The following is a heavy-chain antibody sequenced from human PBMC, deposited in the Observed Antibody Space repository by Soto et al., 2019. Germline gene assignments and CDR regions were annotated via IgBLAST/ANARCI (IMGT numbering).Heavy chain of an antibody. Sequence: PSETLSLTCTVSGGSISSYYWSWIRQPPGKGLEWIGYIYYSGSTNYNPSLKSRVTISVDTSKNQFSLKLSSVTAADTAVYYCARAQIVVVPAAMLWFDPWGQGTLVTVS. CDR1: GGSISSYY. D-gene: IGHD2-2*01. V-gene: IGHV4-59*01. CDR3: ARAQIVVVPAAMLWFDP. CDR2: IYYSGST. J-gene: IGHJ5*02.